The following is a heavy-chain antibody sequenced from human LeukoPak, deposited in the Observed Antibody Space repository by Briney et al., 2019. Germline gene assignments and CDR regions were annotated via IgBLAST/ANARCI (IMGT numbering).Heavy chain of an antibody. Sequence: ASVKVSCKASGYTFTSYYMHWVRQAPGHRLQWIGIINPSGGSTIYTQTFQGRVTMTRDTSTSTVYMELSSLRSEDTAVYYCARASDSSGYYAPQHYFDYWGQGTLVSVSS. V-gene: IGHV1-46*03. CDR2: INPSGGST. J-gene: IGHJ4*02. D-gene: IGHD3-22*01. CDR3: ARASDSSGYYAPQHYFDY. CDR1: GYTFTSYY.